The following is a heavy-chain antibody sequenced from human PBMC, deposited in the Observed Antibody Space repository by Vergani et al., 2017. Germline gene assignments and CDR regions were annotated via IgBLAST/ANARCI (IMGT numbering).Heavy chain of an antibody. CDR1: GGSISSGGYS. Sequence: QLQLQESGSGLVKPSQTLSLTCAVSGGSISSGGYSWSWIRQPPGKGLEWIGYIYHSGSTYYNPSLKSRVTISVDRSKNQFSLQLSSVTAADTAVYYCARIVTADYGDSNWFDPWGQGTLVTVSS. CDR3: ARIVTADYGDSNWFDP. CDR2: IYHSGST. V-gene: IGHV4-30-2*01. J-gene: IGHJ5*02. D-gene: IGHD4-17*01.